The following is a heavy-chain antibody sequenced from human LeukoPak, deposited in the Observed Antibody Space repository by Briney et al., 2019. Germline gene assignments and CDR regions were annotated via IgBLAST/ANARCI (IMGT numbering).Heavy chain of an antibody. Sequence: PGGSLRLSCAASGFTFGDYDMHWVRQPTGKGLEWVSAIRSIGDRFYSGSVKGRFTISRENANNTLYLQMNSLRVGGTAVYYCARVYSSGWYANAFDIWGQGTMVIVSS. CDR3: ARVYSSGWYANAFDI. CDR1: GFTFGDYD. CDR2: IRSIGDR. D-gene: IGHD6-19*01. J-gene: IGHJ3*02. V-gene: IGHV3-13*01.